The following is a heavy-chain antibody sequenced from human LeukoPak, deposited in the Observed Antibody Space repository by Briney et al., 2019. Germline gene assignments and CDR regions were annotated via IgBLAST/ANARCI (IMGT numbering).Heavy chain of an antibody. V-gene: IGHV4-4*09. J-gene: IGHJ2*01. CDR2: IYNSEST. D-gene: IGHD6-19*01. Sequence: SETLSLTCTVSGGSVSTYYWSWIRQPPGKGLEWIGYIYNSESTKYNSSLESRVTMSVDTSKNQLYLKLSSVTAADTAVYYCARLHSGPSGWYVLWYFDLWGRGTLVTVSS. CDR3: ARLHSGPSGWYVLWYFDL. CDR1: GGSVSTYY.